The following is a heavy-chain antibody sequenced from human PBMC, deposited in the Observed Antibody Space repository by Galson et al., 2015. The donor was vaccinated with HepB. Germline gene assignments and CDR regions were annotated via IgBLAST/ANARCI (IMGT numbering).Heavy chain of an antibody. CDR2: INHSGST. Sequence: ETLSLTCAVYGGSFSDHNWSWIRQPPGKGLEWIGEINHSGSTNYNPSLKSRVIISVDTSKSQFSLKLSSVTAADTAVYYCARVRTDFWSGYSPYYHYYMDVWGKGTTVTVSS. D-gene: IGHD3-3*01. CDR1: GGSFSDHN. CDR3: ARVRTDFWSGYSPYYHYYMDV. J-gene: IGHJ6*03. V-gene: IGHV4-34*01.